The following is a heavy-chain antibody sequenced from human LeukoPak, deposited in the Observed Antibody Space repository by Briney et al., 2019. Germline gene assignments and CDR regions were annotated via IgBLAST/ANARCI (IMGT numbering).Heavy chain of an antibody. Sequence: ASVKVSCKASGYTFTSYGISWVRQAPGQGLEWMGWISAYNGNTNYAQKLQGRVTMTTDTSTSTAYMELRSLRSDDTAVYYCASSSAWYSLGRFDYWGQGTLVTVSS. J-gene: IGHJ4*02. CDR3: ASSSAWYSLGRFDY. V-gene: IGHV1-18*01. D-gene: IGHD6-19*01. CDR2: ISAYNGNT. CDR1: GYTFTSYG.